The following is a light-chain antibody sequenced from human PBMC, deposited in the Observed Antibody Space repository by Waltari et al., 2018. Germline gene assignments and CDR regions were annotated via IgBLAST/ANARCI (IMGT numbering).Light chain of an antibody. V-gene: IGKV2-28*01. J-gene: IGKJ4*01. CDR1: QSLLHSDGNTY. CDR3: MQGLQSPT. CDR2: WGS. Sequence: DIVMTQSPLSLPVTPGEAASISCRSNQSLLHSDGNTYLDWYLQRPGQSPQLLIYWGSNRASGVPDSFSGSGSGTDFTLKISRVEADDVGIYYCMQGLQSPTFGGGTKVEIK.